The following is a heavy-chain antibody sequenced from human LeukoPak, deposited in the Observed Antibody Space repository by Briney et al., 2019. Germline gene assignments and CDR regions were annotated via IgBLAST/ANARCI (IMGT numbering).Heavy chain of an antibody. CDR1: GGSFSGYY. Sequence: SETLSLTCAVYGGSFSGYYWSWIRQPPGKGLEWIGEINHSGSTNYNPSLKSRVTISVDTSKNQFSLKLSSVTAADTAVYYCARHVSRRITMVRGVNWFDPWGQGTLVTVSS. CDR2: INHSGST. CDR3: ARHVSRRITMVRGVNWFDP. D-gene: IGHD3-10*01. J-gene: IGHJ5*02. V-gene: IGHV4-34*01.